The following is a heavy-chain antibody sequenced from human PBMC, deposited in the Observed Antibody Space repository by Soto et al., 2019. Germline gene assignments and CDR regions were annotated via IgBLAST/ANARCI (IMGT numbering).Heavy chain of an antibody. CDR1: GFTFSNYA. D-gene: IGHD3-9*01. J-gene: IGHJ6*02. Sequence: EVQLLESGEGLVQPGGSLKLSCAASGFTFSNYAMSWVRQAPGKGLEWGSGIGGSGSNTYYADSVKGRFTISRDNSENALFLQMNNLRAEDTAEYFCARVVRHFDTPYGMDVWGQGTTVTVSS. CDR2: IGGSGSNT. V-gene: IGHV3-23*01. CDR3: ARVVRHFDTPYGMDV.